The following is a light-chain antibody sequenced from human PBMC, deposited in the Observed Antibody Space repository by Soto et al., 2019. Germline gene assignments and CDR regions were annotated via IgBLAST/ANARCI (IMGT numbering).Light chain of an antibody. J-gene: IGKJ1*01. CDR1: QSISSW. CDR2: KAS. V-gene: IGKV1-5*03. CDR3: QKYSTYRT. Sequence: DIQMTQSPSTLSASVGDXVTITCRASQSISSWLAWYQQKPGKAPKLLIYKASSLESGVPSRFSGSGSGTEFTLTISSLQPDDFATYYCQKYSTYRTFGQGTKVDIK.